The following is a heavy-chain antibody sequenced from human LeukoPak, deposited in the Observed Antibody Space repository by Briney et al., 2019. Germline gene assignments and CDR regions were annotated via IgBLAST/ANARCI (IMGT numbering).Heavy chain of an antibody. CDR3: ARVDYSNYLLIYYYYMDV. D-gene: IGHD4-11*01. CDR2: ISSSSSYI. J-gene: IGHJ6*03. CDR1: GFTFSSYS. Sequence: PGGSLRLSCAASGFTFSSYSMNWVRQAPGKGLEWVSSISSSSSYIYYADSVKGRFTISRDNAKNSLYLQMNSLRAGDTAVYYCARVDYSNYLLIYYYYMDVWGKGTTVTVSS. V-gene: IGHV3-21*01.